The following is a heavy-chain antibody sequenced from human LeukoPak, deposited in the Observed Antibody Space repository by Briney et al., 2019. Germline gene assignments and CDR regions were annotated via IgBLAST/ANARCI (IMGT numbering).Heavy chain of an antibody. CDR3: ARDLIAAAAHNWFDP. V-gene: IGHV3-7*01. CDR1: GFTFSRYW. Sequence: PGGSLRLSCAASGFTFSRYWMSWVRQATGKGLEWVANIKQDGSEKYYVDSVKGRFTISRDNAKNSLYLQMNSLRAEDTAVYYCARDLIAAAAHNWFDPWGQGTLVTVSS. D-gene: IGHD6-13*01. CDR2: IKQDGSEK. J-gene: IGHJ5*02.